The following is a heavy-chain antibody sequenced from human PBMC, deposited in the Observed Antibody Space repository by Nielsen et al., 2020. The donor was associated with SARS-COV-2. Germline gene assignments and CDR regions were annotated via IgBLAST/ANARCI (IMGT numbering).Heavy chain of an antibody. J-gene: IGHJ4*02. CDR1: GFTFSTYS. D-gene: IGHD1-26*01. V-gene: IGHV3-21*01. CDR2: ISSDGGDI. CDR3: ATPLSGSWGGY. Sequence: GESLKISCAASGFTFSTYSMTWVRQAPGKGLEWVSSISSDGGDIKYADSMKGRFTISRDNAKNSLFLQMNSLRADDTAVYYCATPLSGSWGGYWGQGTLVTVSS.